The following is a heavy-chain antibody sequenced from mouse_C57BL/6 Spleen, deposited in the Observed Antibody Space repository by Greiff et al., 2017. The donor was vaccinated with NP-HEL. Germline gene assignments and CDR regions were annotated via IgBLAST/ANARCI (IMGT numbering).Heavy chain of an antibody. CDR2: ISSGGDYI. Sequence: EVMLVESGEGLVKPGGSLKLSCAASGFTFSSYAMSWVRQTPEKRLEWVAYISSGGDYIYYADTVKGRFTISRDNARNTLYLQMSSLKSEDTAMYYCTRGGRAYDYFDYWGQGTTLTVSS. D-gene: IGHD2-3*01. J-gene: IGHJ2*01. CDR1: GFTFSSYA. V-gene: IGHV5-9-1*02. CDR3: TRGGRAYDYFDY.